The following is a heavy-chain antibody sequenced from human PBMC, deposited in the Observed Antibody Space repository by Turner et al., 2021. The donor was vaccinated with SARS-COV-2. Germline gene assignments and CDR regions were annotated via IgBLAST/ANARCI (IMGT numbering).Heavy chain of an antibody. Sequence: QFQLQESAPVLVKPSEPLSLPCTFPGGSIRSYFLSWIRQPPGKGLEWIGYIYYSGSTNYNPALKSGVTIAVETSKNQFSLKLSDVTAEDRAVYLCARHQWGRGAFDIWGQGTMVTVSS. CDR1: GGSIRSYF. J-gene: IGHJ3*02. V-gene: IGHV4-59*08. CDR3: ARHQWGRGAFDI. D-gene: IGHD1-26*01. CDR2: IYYSGST.